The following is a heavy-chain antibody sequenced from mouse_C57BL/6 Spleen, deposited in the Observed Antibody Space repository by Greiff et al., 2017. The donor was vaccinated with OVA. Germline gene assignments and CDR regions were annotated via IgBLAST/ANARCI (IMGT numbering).Heavy chain of an antibody. CDR2: INPNNGGT. CDR1: GYTFTDYN. CDR3: ARGIGSSYWYFDV. V-gene: IGHV1-18*01. Sequence: VQLQQSGPELVKPGASVKIPCKASGYTFTDYNMDWVKQSHGKSLEWIGDINPNNGGTNYNQKFKGKATLTVDKSSSTADMELRSLTSEDTAVYYCARGIGSSYWYFDVWGTGTTVTVSS. D-gene: IGHD1-1*01. J-gene: IGHJ1*03.